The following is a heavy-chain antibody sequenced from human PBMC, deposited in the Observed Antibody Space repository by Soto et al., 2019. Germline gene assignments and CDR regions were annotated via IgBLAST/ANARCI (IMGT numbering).Heavy chain of an antibody. CDR3: ASGYSSSWYALGPYYYGMDV. Sequence: ASVKVSCKASGYTFTSYYMHWVRQAPGQGLEWMGIINPSGGSTSYAQKFQGRVTMTRDTSTSTVYMELSSLRSEDTAVYYCASGYSSSWYALGPYYYGMDVWGQGTTVTVS. V-gene: IGHV1-46*01. CDR2: INPSGGST. CDR1: GYTFTSYY. J-gene: IGHJ6*02. D-gene: IGHD6-13*01.